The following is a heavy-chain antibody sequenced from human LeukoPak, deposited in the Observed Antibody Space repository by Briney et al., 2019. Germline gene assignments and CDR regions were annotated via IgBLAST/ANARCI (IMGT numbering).Heavy chain of an antibody. CDR2: IYPGDSDT. CDR3: ARSRGMDV. CDR1: GYXFSNYW. J-gene: IGHJ6*02. V-gene: IGHV5-51*01. Sequence: GESLKISCNASGYXFSNYWICWVRQMPGKGLEWMGIIYPGDSDTKYSPSFQGQVTISADKSISTAYLQWSSLKASDTAMYYCARSRGMDVWGQGTTVTVSS.